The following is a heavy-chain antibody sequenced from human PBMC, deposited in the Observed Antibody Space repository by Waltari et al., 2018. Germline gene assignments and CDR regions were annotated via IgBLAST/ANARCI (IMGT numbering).Heavy chain of an antibody. V-gene: IGHV4-39*07. CDR1: GGSISSSSYY. Sequence: QLQLQESGPGLVKPSETLSLTCTVSGGSISSSSYYWGWISQPPGKGLEWIGSIYYSGSTYYNPSLKSRVTISVDTSKNQFSLKLSSVTAADTAVYYCARDGSSPGSNWFDPWGQGTLVTVSS. D-gene: IGHD6-6*01. CDR2: IYYSGST. CDR3: ARDGSSPGSNWFDP. J-gene: IGHJ5*02.